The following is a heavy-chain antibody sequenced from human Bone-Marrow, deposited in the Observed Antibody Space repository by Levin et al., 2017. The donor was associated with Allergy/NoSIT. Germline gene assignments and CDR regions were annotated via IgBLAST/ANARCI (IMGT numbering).Heavy chain of an antibody. Sequence: SQTLSLTCTVSGASISGGGYHWSWIRQHAGKGLEWIGYIYYSGSTYYNPSLKSRVMISVDTSKNQFSLKVSSTTAADTAVYYCAREDGSTFDSWGQGALVTVSS. J-gene: IGHJ4*02. CDR1: GASISGGGYH. V-gene: IGHV4-31*03. CDR2: IYYSGST. CDR3: AREDGSTFDS. D-gene: IGHD2-2*03.